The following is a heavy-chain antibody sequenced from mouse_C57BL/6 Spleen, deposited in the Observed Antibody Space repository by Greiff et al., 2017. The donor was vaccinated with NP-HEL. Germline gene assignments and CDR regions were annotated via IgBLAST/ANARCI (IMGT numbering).Heavy chain of an antibody. Sequence: DVQLVESGGGLVKPGGSLKLSCAASGFTFSSYAMSWVRQTPEKRLEWVATISDGGSYTYYPDNVKGRFTISRDNAKNNLYLQMSHLKSEDTAMYYCARDDGYGSSHYAMDYWGQGTSVTVSS. J-gene: IGHJ4*01. CDR3: ARDDGYGSSHYAMDY. D-gene: IGHD1-1*01. CDR2: ISDGGSYT. CDR1: GFTFSSYA. V-gene: IGHV5-4*01.